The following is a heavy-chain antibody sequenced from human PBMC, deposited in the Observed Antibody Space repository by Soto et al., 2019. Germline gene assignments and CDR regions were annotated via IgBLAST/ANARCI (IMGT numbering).Heavy chain of an antibody. CDR2: ISAYNGNT. J-gene: IGHJ3*02. Sequence: ASVKVSCKASGYTFTIYGISWVRQAPGQGLEWMGWISAYNGNTNYAQKLQGRVTMTTDTSTSTAYMELRSLRSDDTAVYYCARDVPTLVAVAGTIAFDIWGQGTMVTVSS. D-gene: IGHD6-19*01. V-gene: IGHV1-18*01. CDR3: ARDVPTLVAVAGTIAFDI. CDR1: GYTFTIYG.